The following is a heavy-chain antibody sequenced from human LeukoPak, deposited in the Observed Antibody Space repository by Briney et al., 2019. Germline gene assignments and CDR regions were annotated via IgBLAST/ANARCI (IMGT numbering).Heavy chain of an antibody. CDR2: IYYGGST. J-gene: IGHJ4*02. CDR1: GGSISSYY. V-gene: IGHV4-59*01. Sequence: KPSETLSLTCTVSGGSISSYYWSWIRQPPGKGLEWIGYIYYGGSTNYNPSLKSRVTISVDTSKNQFSLKLSSVTAADTAVYYCARGDCSGGSCYSRYYFDYWGQGTLVTVSS. CDR3: ARGDCSGGSCYSRYYFDY. D-gene: IGHD2-15*01.